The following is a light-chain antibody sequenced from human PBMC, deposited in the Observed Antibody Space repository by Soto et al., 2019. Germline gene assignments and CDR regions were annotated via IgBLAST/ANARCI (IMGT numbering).Light chain of an antibody. V-gene: IGKV3-20*01. CDR2: DAD. Sequence: DTALMHSPCTLAFCPVATATLTCSSSHSVSSTFLAWYQQKPGQAPTLLIYDADTRATGIPDRFSGSGFGTHFTLTIRRLEPEDFAVYYCQQYGSSPWITCGKGQRRAI. CDR3: QQYGSSPWIT. CDR1: HSVSSTF. J-gene: IGKJ5*01.